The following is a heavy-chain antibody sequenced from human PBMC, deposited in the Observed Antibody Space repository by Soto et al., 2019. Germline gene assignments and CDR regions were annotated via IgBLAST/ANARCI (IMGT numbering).Heavy chain of an antibody. V-gene: IGHV4-31*03. Sequence: TESLTCTVSAGYVRWRGYYWRWTRPHPGKGLEWIWYIYHSGSTYYNPSLKSRVTISVDTSKNQFSLKLSSVTAADTAIYYCARGGVGTMVRGLTYDYYAMDGWGQGTKV. CDR3: ARGGVGTMVRGLTYDYYAMDG. J-gene: IGHJ6*02. CDR2: IYHSGST. D-gene: IGHD3-10*01. CDR1: AGYVRWRGYY.